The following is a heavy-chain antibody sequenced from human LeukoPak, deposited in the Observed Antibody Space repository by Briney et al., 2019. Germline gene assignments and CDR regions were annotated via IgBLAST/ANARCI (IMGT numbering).Heavy chain of an antibody. CDR3: APGGNKVEPFSFAY. CDR2: IYYSGST. CDR1: GGSISSSSYY. J-gene: IGHJ4*02. V-gene: IGHV4-39*01. D-gene: IGHD3-3*02. Sequence: SETLSLTCTVSGGSISSSSYYWGWIRQPPGKGLEWIGSIYYSGSTYYNPSLRSRVTISVDTSKNQFSLKLSSVTASDTAVYYWAPGGNKVEPFSFAYWGQGPLVTVSP.